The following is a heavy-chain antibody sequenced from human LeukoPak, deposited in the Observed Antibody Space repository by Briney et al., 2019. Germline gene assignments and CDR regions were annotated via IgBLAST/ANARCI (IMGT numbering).Heavy chain of an antibody. CDR3: ARDPGTGSYYGSGIRGAFDI. V-gene: IGHV1-69*13. J-gene: IGHJ3*02. Sequence: GASVKVSCKASGYTFTSYAISWVRQAPGQGLEWMGGIIPIFGTANYAQKFQGRVTITAGESTSTAYMELSSLRSEDTAVYYCARDPGTGSYYGSGIRGAFDIWGQGTMVTVSS. CDR1: GYTFTSYA. CDR2: IIPIFGTA. D-gene: IGHD3-10*01.